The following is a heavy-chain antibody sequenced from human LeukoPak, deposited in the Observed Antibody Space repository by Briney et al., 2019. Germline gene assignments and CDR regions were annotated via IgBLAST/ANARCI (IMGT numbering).Heavy chain of an antibody. CDR3: ARERRGYYAEY. CDR2: ISHDGSAP. Sequence: GGSLRLSCAASGFTFNNYATHWVRQAPGKGLEWVALISHDGSAPFYADSVKGRFIISKDSPQNTLYLQMNSLRPEDTAVYYCARERRGYYAEYWGQGTLVTVSS. J-gene: IGHJ4*02. CDR1: GFTFNNYA. V-gene: IGHV3-30*04. D-gene: IGHD3-3*01.